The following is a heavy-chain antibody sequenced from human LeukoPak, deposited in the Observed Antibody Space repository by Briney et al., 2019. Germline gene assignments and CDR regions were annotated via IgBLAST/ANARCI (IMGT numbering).Heavy chain of an antibody. J-gene: IGHJ5*02. CDR3: ARGTLYGSGSP. Sequence: GGSLRLSCAASGFTFSSYSMNWVRQAPGKGLEWVSSISSSSSCIYYADSVKGRFTISRDNAKNSLYLQMNSLRAEDTAVYYCARGTLYGSGSPWGQGTLVTVSS. CDR2: ISSSSSCI. CDR1: GFTFSSYS. D-gene: IGHD3-10*01. V-gene: IGHV3-21*01.